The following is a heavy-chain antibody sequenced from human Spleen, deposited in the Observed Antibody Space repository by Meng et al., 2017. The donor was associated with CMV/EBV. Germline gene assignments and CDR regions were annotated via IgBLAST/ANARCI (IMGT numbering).Heavy chain of an antibody. D-gene: IGHD3-3*01. CDR3: AKDNFVGSGHNAFDI. V-gene: IGHV3-23*01. CDR1: GFTFSSYA. Sequence: LSLTCAASGFTFSSYAMSLVRQAPGKGLEWVSAISGSGGTTYYADSVKGRFTISRDNSKNTLYLQMNSLRAEDTAVYYCAKDNFVGSGHNAFDIWGQGTMVTVSS. J-gene: IGHJ3*02. CDR2: ISGSGGTT.